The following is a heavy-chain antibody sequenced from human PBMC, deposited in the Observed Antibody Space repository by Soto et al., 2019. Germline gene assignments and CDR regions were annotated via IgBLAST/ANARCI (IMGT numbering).Heavy chain of an antibody. J-gene: IGHJ4*02. D-gene: IGHD3-10*01. CDR1: GFTFSSYG. V-gene: IGHV3-33*06. CDR3: ANMVRGVTGVVDY. Sequence: QVQLVESGGGVVQPGRSLRLSCAASGFTFSSYGMHWVRQAPGKGLEWVAVIWYDGSNKYYADSVKGRFIISRDNSKNTLYLQMNSLRAEDTAVYHCANMVRGVTGVVDYWGQGTLVTVSS. CDR2: IWYDGSNK.